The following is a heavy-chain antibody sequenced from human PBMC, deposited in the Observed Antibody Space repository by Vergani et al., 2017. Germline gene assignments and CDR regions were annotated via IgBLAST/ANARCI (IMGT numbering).Heavy chain of an antibody. CDR3: TTVSVVVAADAFDI. V-gene: IGHV3-15*01. D-gene: IGHD2-15*01. Sequence: VQLVESGGGIVKPGGSLRLSCVASGFSFRNAWMSWVRQAPGKGLEWVGRIKSKTDGGTTDYAAPVKGRFTISRDDSKNTLYLQMNSLKTEDTAVYYCTTVSVVVAADAFDIWGQETMVTVSS. J-gene: IGHJ3*02. CDR1: GFSFRNAW. CDR2: IKSKTDGGTT.